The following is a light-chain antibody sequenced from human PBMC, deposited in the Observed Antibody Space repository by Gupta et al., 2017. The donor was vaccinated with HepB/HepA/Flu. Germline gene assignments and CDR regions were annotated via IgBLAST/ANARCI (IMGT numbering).Light chain of an antibody. CDR2: DAS. CDR3: QQYNNWTL. J-gene: IGKJ1*01. V-gene: IGKV3-15*01. Sequence: DIVVTQSPVTLSLSPGGRATLSCRASQSVGSNLAWYQQKPGQAPRLLIYDASTMADGTPARFSGSGSGTEFTLTINSLQSEDFAVYYWQQYNNWTLFGQGTKVEI. CDR1: QSVGSN.